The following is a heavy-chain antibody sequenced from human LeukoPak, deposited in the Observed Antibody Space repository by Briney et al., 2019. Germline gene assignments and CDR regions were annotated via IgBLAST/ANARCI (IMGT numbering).Heavy chain of an antibody. D-gene: IGHD3-16*01. J-gene: IGHJ4*02. CDR1: GGSIRSYF. CDR2: IYYSGTT. V-gene: IGHV4-59*12. CDR3: ARDLGAAWDFDY. Sequence: SETLSLTCTVSGGSIRSYFWSWLRQPPGKGLEWIGSIYYSGTTYYNPSLKSRVTISVDTSKNQFSLKLSSVTAADTAVYYCARDLGAAWDFDYWGQGTLVTVSS.